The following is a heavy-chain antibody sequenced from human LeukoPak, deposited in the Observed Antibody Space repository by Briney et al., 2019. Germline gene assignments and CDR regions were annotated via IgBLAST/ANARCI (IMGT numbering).Heavy chain of an antibody. V-gene: IGHV1-69*13. CDR1: GGTFSSYA. D-gene: IGHD3-22*01. Sequence: ASVKVSCKASGGTFSSYAISWVRQAPGQGLEWMGGIIPILGTANYAQKFQGRVTITADESTSTAYMELSSLRSEDTAVYYCARGGFATYYFDYWGQGTLVTVSS. J-gene: IGHJ4*02. CDR3: ARGGFATYYFDY. CDR2: IIPILGTA.